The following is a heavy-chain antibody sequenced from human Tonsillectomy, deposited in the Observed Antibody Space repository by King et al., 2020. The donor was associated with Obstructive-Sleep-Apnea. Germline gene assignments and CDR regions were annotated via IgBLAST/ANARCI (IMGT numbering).Heavy chain of an antibody. D-gene: IGHD3-10*01. V-gene: IGHV4-34*01. CDR2: INHSGST. CDR3: ARRYYGSGSYSPFAY. Sequence: VQLQQWGAGLLKPSETLSLTCAVYGGSFSGYHWSWIRQPPGKGLEWIGEINHSGSTNYNPSLKSRVTMLVDTSKNQFSLNLSSVTAADTAVYYCARRYYGSGSYSPFAYWGQGNLVTVSS. J-gene: IGHJ4*02. CDR1: GGSFSGYH.